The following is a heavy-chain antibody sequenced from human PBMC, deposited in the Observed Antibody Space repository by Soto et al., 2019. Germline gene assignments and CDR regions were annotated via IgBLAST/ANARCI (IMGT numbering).Heavy chain of an antibody. CDR2: IYPGDHET. CDR1: NFW. D-gene: IGHD6-13*01. CDR3: ARSRRSSPYFDY. J-gene: IGHJ4*02. Sequence: NFWIGWVRQLPGKGLEWMGIIYPGDHETRYSPSFHGKVTISADKSINTAYLQWNSLEASDTAFYFCARSRRSSPYFDYWGQGALVTVSS. V-gene: IGHV5-51*01.